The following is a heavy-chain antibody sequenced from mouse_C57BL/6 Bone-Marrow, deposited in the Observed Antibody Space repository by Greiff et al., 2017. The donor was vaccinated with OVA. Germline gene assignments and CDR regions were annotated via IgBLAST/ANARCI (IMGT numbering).Heavy chain of an antibody. J-gene: IGHJ4*01. Sequence: EVQLQQSGPELVKPGASVKISCKASGYTFTDYYMNWVKQSHGKSLEWIGDINPNNGGTSYNQKFKGKATLTVDKSSSTAYMELRSLTSEDSAVYYCAGYYGSSYENYAMDYWGQGTSVTVSS. V-gene: IGHV1-26*01. CDR1: GYTFTDYY. CDR3: AGYYGSSYENYAMDY. D-gene: IGHD1-1*01. CDR2: INPNNGGT.